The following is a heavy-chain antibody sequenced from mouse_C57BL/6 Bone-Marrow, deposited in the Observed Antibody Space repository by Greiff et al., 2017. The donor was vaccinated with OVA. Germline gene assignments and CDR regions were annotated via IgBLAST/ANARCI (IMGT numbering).Heavy chain of an antibody. CDR2: IYPRSGNT. V-gene: IGHV1-81*01. CDR1: GYTFTSYG. CDR3: ALTLTHYDYDPFAF. Sequence: QVQLQQSGAELARPGASVKLSCKASGYTFTSYGISWVKQRTGQGLEWIGEIYPRSGNTYYNEKFKGKATLTADKSSNTAYMELRSLTSEDSAVYFCALTLTHYDYDPFAFWGQGTLVTVSA. D-gene: IGHD2-4*01. J-gene: IGHJ3*01.